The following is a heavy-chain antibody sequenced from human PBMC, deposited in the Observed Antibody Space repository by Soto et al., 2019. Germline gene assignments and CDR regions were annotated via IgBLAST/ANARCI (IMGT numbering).Heavy chain of an antibody. Sequence: SETLSLTCTVSGGSISSSSYYWGWIRQPPGKGLEWIGSVYYSGSTYDNPSLKSRITLSVDRSKSQFSLKLTSVTAADTAVYYCARERGGYGLFDSWGQGTLVTVSS. CDR1: GGSISSSSYY. CDR3: ARERGGYGLFDS. J-gene: IGHJ4*02. D-gene: IGHD5-18*01. V-gene: IGHV4-39*02. CDR2: VYYSGST.